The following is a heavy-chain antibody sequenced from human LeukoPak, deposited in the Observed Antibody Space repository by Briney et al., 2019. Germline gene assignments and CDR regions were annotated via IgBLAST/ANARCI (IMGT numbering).Heavy chain of an antibody. CDR2: ISGSGGST. CDR1: GFTFSSYA. Sequence: GGSLRLSCAASGFTFSSYAMSWVRQAPGKGLEWVSAISGSGGSTYYADSVKGRFTISRDDSKNTLYLQMSSLKVEDTAVYYCATTRAGINFEYWGQGTLVTVSS. CDR3: ATTRAGINFEY. V-gene: IGHV3-23*01. J-gene: IGHJ4*02. D-gene: IGHD1-7*01.